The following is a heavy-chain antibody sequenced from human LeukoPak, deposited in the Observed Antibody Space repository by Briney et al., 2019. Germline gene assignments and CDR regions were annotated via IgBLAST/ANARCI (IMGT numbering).Heavy chain of an antibody. V-gene: IGHV3-23*01. D-gene: IGHD1-26*01. J-gene: IGHJ3*02. Sequence: GGSLRLSCAASGFTFDDYGMSWVRQAPGKGLEWVSGISASGGSTYYADSVKGRFTISRDNSKNTLYLQMNSLRAGDTAVYYCAKDRVAQGGSYPGDAFDIWGQGTTVTVSS. CDR1: GFTFDDYG. CDR3: AKDRVAQGGSYPGDAFDI. CDR2: ISASGGST.